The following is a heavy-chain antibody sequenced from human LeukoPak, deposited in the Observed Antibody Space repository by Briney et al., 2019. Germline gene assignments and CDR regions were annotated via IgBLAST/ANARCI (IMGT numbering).Heavy chain of an antibody. J-gene: IGHJ3*02. V-gene: IGHV1-69*13. CDR3: ARERTTDSSAPAPFDI. CDR1: GGTFSSYA. Sequence: SVKVSCKASGGTFSSYAISWVRQAPGQGLEWMGGIIPIFGTANYAQKFQGRVTITADESTSTAYMELSSLRSEDTAVYYCARERTTDSSAPAPFDIWGQGTMVTVSS. CDR2: IIPIFGTA. D-gene: IGHD3-22*01.